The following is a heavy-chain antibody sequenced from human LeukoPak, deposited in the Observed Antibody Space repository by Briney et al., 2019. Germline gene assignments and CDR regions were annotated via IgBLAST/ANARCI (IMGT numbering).Heavy chain of an antibody. CDR2: ISYDGSNK. V-gene: IGHV3-30*18. CDR3: AKDHRDTAGAFDI. D-gene: IGHD5-18*01. Sequence: GGSLRLSCAASGFTFSSYGMHWVRQAPGKGLEWVAVISYDGSNKYYADSVKGRFTISRDNSRNTLYLQMNSLRAEDTAVYYCAKDHRDTAGAFDIWGQGTMDTVSS. J-gene: IGHJ3*02. CDR1: GFTFSSYG.